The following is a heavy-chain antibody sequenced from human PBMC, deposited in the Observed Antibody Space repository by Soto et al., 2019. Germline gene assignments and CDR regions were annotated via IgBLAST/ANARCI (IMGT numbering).Heavy chain of an antibody. J-gene: IGHJ4*02. CDR1: GDSISSGNW. CDR3: ARYIALSGTFYFDY. CDR2: TSHRGT. V-gene: IGHV4-4*02. D-gene: IGHD6-19*01. Sequence: QVQLQESGPGLVKPLGTLSLTCAVSGDSISSGNWWSWVRQTPGKGLEWIGETSHRGTNYSPSLKSSVTISIDNHRNQFSLKVSPVTAADTAVYYCARYIALSGTFYFDYWGQGALVTVSS.